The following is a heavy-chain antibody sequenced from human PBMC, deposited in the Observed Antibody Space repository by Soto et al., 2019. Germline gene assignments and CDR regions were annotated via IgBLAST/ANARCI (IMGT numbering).Heavy chain of an antibody. CDR2: ISYSGNS. J-gene: IGHJ5*02. CDR3: ARLRRDGSGFPDL. Sequence: QMQLQESGPGLVKPSQTLSLICSVSGGSISRPGYYWAWIRQHPARGLEWIGSISYSGNSNHNPSLQSRLILAVDPSQNCFSLRLPSVTAADTAVYYCARLRRDGSGFPDLWGQGARVTVSS. D-gene: IGHD3-22*01. V-gene: IGHV4-31*03. CDR1: GGSISRPGYY.